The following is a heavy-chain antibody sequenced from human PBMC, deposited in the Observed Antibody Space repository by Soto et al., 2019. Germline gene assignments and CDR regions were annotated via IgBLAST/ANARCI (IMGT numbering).Heavy chain of an antibody. D-gene: IGHD3-22*01. CDR2: IYYSGST. V-gene: IGHV4-30-4*01. CDR1: GGSISSGDYY. CDR3: ARGAVVVTDNHYYYGMDV. Sequence: NPSETLSLTCTVSGGSISSGDYYWSWIRQPPGKGLEWIGYIYYSGSTYYNPSLKSRVTISVDTSKNQFSLKLSSVTAADTAVYYCARGAVVVTDNHYYYGMDVWGQRTTVTVSS. J-gene: IGHJ6*02.